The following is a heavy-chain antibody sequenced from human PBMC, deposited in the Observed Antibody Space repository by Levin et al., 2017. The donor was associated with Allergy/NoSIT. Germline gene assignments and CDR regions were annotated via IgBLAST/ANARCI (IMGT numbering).Heavy chain of an antibody. V-gene: IGHV1-69*13. CDR3: ARPGYSSSWYGAFDY. D-gene: IGHD6-13*01. Sequence: SVKVSCKASGGTFSSYAFSWVRQAPGQGLEWMGGIIPIFGTADYAPKFQGRVTITADESTSTAYMELSSLRSEATAVYYCARPGYSSSWYGAFDYWGQGTLVTVSS. J-gene: IGHJ4*02. CDR2: IIPIFGTA. CDR1: GGTFSSYA.